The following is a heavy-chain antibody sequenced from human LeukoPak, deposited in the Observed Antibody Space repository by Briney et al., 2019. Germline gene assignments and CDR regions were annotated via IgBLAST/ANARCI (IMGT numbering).Heavy chain of an antibody. CDR1: GASISFYY. CDR2: IYYSGST. D-gene: IGHD6-13*01. J-gene: IGHJ3*02. V-gene: IGHV4-59*01. Sequence: SETLSLTCTVSGASISFYYWSWIRQPPGKGLEGIGYIYYSGSTNYNPSLKSRVTMSIDTSKNHFSLNLNSVTAADTAIYYCALDSSGWSDDSFDIWGQGTMVTVSS. CDR3: ALDSSGWSDDSFDI.